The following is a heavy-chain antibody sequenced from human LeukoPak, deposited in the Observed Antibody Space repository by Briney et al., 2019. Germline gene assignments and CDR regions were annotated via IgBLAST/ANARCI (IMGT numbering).Heavy chain of an antibody. D-gene: IGHD6-13*01. CDR1: GYSFTSYW. V-gene: IGHV5-51*01. CDR3: ARYYIHPMERQQVPWFDP. J-gene: IGHJ5*02. CDR2: LYPGDSDT. Sequence: GESLKIYCPGSGYSFTSYWIGWVRPMPGKGMDWTGILYPGDSDTRYSPSFQGQVTISSDKSIRTAYLKCSSLQASDTAMYYFARYYIHPMERQQVPWFDPWGQGTVVTVSS.